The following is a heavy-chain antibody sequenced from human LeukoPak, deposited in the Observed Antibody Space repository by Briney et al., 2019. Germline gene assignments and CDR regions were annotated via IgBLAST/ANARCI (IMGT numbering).Heavy chain of an antibody. CDR3: ARSGFGELSFDH. V-gene: IGHV4-59*01. CDR2: IYYSGST. Sequence: SETLSLTCTVSGGSISSYYWSWIRQPPGKGLEWIGYIYYSGSTNYNPALKIRVTISVDTSKNKFSLKLSSVTAADTAVYYCARSGFGELSFDHWGQGTLVTVSS. CDR1: GGSISSYY. D-gene: IGHD3-10*01. J-gene: IGHJ4*02.